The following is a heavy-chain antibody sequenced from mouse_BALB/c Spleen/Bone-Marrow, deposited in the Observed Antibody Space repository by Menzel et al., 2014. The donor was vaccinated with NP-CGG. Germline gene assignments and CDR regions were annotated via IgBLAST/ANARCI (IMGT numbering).Heavy chain of an antibody. CDR3: ARSNDYDGETFDY. CDR1: GYSFTDYI. V-gene: IGHV1-39*01. D-gene: IGHD2-4*01. J-gene: IGHJ2*01. CDR2: INPYYGST. Sequence: EVQLQQSGPELVKPGASVKISCKASGYSFTDYIMLWVKQSHGKSLEWIGNINPYYGSTSYNLKFKGKATLTVDKSSSTAYMQHNSLTSEDSAVYYCARSNDYDGETFDYWSQGTTLTV.